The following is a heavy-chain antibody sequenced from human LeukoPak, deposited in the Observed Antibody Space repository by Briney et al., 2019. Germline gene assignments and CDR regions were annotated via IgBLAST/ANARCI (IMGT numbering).Heavy chain of an antibody. V-gene: IGHV4-39*01. CDR2: IYYSGST. J-gene: IGHJ4*02. D-gene: IGHD6-6*01. CDR3: ATRIGGGTSYYFDY. CDR1: GGSISSSSYY. Sequence: PSETLSLTCTVSGGSISSSSYYWGWIRQPPGKGLEWIGSIYYSGSTYYNPSLKGRVTISVDTSKNQFSLKLSSVTAADTAVYFCATRIGGGTSYYFDYWGQGSLVTVSS.